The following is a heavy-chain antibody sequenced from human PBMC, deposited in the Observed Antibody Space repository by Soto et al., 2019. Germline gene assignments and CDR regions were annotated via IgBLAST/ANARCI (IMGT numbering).Heavy chain of an antibody. Sequence: VPLVESGGDLVKPGGSLRLSCAASGFTFSEAWMNWVRQAPGKGLEWVGRIKSKTGGGTTDYAAPVNGRFIISRDDSANTLFLQMNSLKIEDTAMYYCTSEFYDSSGQGYWGQGSLVTVSS. D-gene: IGHD3-22*01. CDR2: IKSKTGGGTT. CDR3: TSEFYDSSGQGY. V-gene: IGHV3-15*07. J-gene: IGHJ4*02. CDR1: GFTFSEAW.